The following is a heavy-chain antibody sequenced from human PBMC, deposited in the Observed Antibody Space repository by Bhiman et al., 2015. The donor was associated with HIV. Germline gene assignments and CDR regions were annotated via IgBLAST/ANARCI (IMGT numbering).Heavy chain of an antibody. Sequence: EVQLVESGGGLVKPGGSLRLSCAASGFTFSSYIMNWVRQAPGKGLVWVSRIDSDGSSTTYADSVKGRFTISRDNAKNTLYLQMNSLRAEDTAVYYCARPGALLAFDIWGQGTMVTVSS. J-gene: IGHJ3*02. CDR1: GFTFSSYI. CDR3: ARPGALLAFDI. CDR2: IDSDGSST. V-gene: IGHV3-74*02. D-gene: IGHD7-27*01.